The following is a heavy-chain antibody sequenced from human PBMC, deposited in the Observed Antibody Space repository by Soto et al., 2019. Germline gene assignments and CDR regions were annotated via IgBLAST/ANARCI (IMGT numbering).Heavy chain of an antibody. D-gene: IGHD3-3*01. CDR1: GYSFTNYW. V-gene: IGHV5-51*01. J-gene: IGHJ5*02. Sequence: GESLKISCKGSGYSFTNYWIGWVRQMPGKGLEWMGMIYPDDSDTKYSPSFQGQVTFSADKSINTAYLQWSSLKASDTAIYYCARLEWLSLAAWFDPWGQGTQVTVSS. CDR2: IYPDDSDT. CDR3: ARLEWLSLAAWFDP.